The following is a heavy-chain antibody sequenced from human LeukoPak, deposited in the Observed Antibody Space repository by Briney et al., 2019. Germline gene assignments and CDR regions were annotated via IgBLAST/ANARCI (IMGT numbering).Heavy chain of an antibody. J-gene: IGHJ4*02. CDR1: GFTFRTDP. CDR3: ATEDFGGFDY. Sequence: GRSLRLSCAASGFTFRTDPLHWVRQAPGKGLEWVAIISNDGTNKYYADSVKGRFTISRDNAKNTLYLQMNSLRAEDTAVYYCATEDFGGFDYWGQGTLVTVSS. CDR2: ISNDGTNK. D-gene: IGHD4-17*01. V-gene: IGHV3-30-3*01.